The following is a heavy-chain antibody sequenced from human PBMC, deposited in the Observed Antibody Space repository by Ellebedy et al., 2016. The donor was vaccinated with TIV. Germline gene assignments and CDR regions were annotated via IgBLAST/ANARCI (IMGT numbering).Heavy chain of an antibody. V-gene: IGHV3-66*01. CDR2: IYNGDNT. J-gene: IGHJ6*02. CDR1: GLAVSNY. Sequence: GESLKISXAASGLAVSNYMTWVRQAPGKGLEWVSVIYNGDNTHYADSVKGRFTISRDTSNNMFYLQMNSLRAEDTAAYYCARTAANIYYGMDVWGQGTTVTVSS. CDR3: ARTAANIYYGMDV.